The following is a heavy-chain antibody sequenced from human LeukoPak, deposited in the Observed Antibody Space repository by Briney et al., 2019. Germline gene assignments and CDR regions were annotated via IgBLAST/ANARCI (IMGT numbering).Heavy chain of an antibody. Sequence: PSETLSLTCTVSGGSINTPNYYWGWIRQTPGKGLEWIGNIFYSGGTYYSPSLTSRVTISLDTSRNQFSLKLSSVTAADTTVYYCARGPYYYDSSDNWFDPWGQGTLVTVSS. CDR3: ARGPYYYDSSDNWFDP. J-gene: IGHJ5*02. CDR2: IFYSGGT. CDR1: GGSINTPNYY. V-gene: IGHV4-39*07. D-gene: IGHD3-22*01.